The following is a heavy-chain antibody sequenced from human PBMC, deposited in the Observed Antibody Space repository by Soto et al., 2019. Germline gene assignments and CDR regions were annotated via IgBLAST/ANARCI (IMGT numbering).Heavy chain of an antibody. CDR1: GGFISSYY. CDR2: IYYSGST. V-gene: IGHV4-59*08. J-gene: IGHJ5*02. Sequence: SETLSLTCTVSGGFISSYYWSWIRQPPGKGLEWIGYIYYSGSTNYNPSLKSRVTISVDTSKNQFSLKLSSVTAADTAVYCCARQGATSSWFGPWGQGTLVTVSS. D-gene: IGHD2-2*01. CDR3: ARQGATSSWFGP.